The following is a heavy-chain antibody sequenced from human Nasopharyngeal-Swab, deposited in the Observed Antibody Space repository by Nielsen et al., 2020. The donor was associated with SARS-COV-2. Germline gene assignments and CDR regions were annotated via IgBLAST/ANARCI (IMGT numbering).Heavy chain of an antibody. D-gene: IGHD1-26*01. V-gene: IGHV3-21*01. CDR2: ISSSSSYI. CDR3: ARDKLGGGLGYYYGMDV. J-gene: IGHJ6*02. CDR1: GFTFSSYS. Sequence: GGSLRLSCAASGFTFSSYSMNWVRQAPGKGLEWVSSISSSSSYIYYADSVTGRFTITRDNAKNSLYLQMNSLRAEDTAVYYCARDKLGGGLGYYYGMDVWGQGTTVTVSS.